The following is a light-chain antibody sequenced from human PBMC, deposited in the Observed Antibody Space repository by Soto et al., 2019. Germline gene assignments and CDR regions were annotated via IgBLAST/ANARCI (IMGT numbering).Light chain of an antibody. CDR2: GAS. J-gene: IGKJ2*01. CDR3: QQCHNWPLT. V-gene: IGKV3-15*01. Sequence: EIVMTQSPATLSVSPGESATLSCRASQSISSELAWYQQKPGQPPRLLIYGASTRATGVPARFTGSGSGSDFTLTISGLQSEEFAVYYCQQCHNWPLTFGQGTRLEI. CDR1: QSISSE.